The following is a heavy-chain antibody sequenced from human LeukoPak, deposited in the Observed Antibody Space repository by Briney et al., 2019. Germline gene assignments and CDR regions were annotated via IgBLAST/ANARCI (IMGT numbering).Heavy chain of an antibody. J-gene: IGHJ4*02. V-gene: IGHV3-23*01. D-gene: IGHD3-22*01. CDR3: AKKGHYDSSGYLYYFDY. Sequence: GGSLRLPCAASGFTFSSYAMSWVRQAPGKGLEWVSAISGSGGRTYYADSVKGRFTISRDNSKNTLYLQMNSLRAEDTAVYYCAKKGHYDSSGYLYYFDYWGQGTLVTVSS. CDR2: ISGSGGRT. CDR1: GFTFSSYA.